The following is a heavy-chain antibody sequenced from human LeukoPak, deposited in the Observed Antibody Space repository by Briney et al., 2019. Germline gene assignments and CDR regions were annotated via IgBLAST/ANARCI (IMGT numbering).Heavy chain of an antibody. D-gene: IGHD3-22*01. V-gene: IGHV1-69*13. CDR1: GGTFSNYA. Sequence: SVKVSCKASGGTFSNYAISWVRQAPGQGLEWMGGIIPVFGTAKYAQRFQGRVTITADESTSTAYMELSSLRSEDTAVYYCARGNDYDGRMHYWGQGTLVTVSS. J-gene: IGHJ4*02. CDR3: ARGNDYDGRMHY. CDR2: IIPVFGTA.